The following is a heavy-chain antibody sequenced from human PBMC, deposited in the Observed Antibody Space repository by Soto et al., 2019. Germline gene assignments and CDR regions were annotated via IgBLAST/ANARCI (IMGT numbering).Heavy chain of an antibody. CDR2: IKRRSEGGTT. CDR1: GFSFTVAW. D-gene: IGHD2-15*01. Sequence: QLVESGGGLVKPGGSLRLSCAASGFSFTVAWMNWVRQAPGKGLEWVGRIKRRSEGGTTDYAAPVKGRFTISGDDSKNTLYLQMNSLKTEDTAVYYCTTEQLRGDCGGASCYSHAFEVWGQGTMVTVSS. V-gene: IGHV3-15*07. CDR3: TTEQLRGDCGGASCYSHAFEV. J-gene: IGHJ3*01.